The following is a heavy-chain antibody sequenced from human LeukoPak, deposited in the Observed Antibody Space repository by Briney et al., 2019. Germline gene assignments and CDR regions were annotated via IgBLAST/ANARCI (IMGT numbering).Heavy chain of an antibody. J-gene: IGHJ5*02. D-gene: IGHD1-20*01. V-gene: IGHV1-69*02. CDR1: GGIFSSYP. Sequence: SVKVSCKASGGIFSSYPISWVRQAPGQGLEWMGRIIPILGIANYAQKFQGRVTITADKSTSTAYMELSSLRSEDTAVYYCARHPTITGTTGLSFDPWGQGTLVTVSS. CDR2: IIPILGIA. CDR3: ARHPTITGTTGLSFDP.